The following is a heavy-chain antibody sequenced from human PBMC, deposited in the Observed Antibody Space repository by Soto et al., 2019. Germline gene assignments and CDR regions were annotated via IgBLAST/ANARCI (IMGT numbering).Heavy chain of an antibody. D-gene: IGHD2-15*01. V-gene: IGHV3-30*18. CDR1: GFTFSNFG. Sequence: QVQLVESGGGVVQPGRSLRLSCAASGFTFSNFGMHWVRQAPGKGLEWVAAISSDGSDKYYSKGRFTISRDNSKNTLFLQMNSLRVEDMAVYYCAKGSDVARQELDYWGQGTLVTVSS. J-gene: IGHJ4*02. CDR3: AKGSDVARQELDY. CDR2: ISSDGSDK.